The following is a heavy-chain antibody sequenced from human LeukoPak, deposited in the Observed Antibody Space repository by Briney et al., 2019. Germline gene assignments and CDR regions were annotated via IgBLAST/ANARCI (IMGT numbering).Heavy chain of an antibody. J-gene: IGHJ6*03. CDR2: ISGSGGST. CDR3: AKAGTIFGVVIHYYYYMDV. D-gene: IGHD3-3*01. Sequence: PGTSLRLSCAASGFTFSSYAMSWVRQAPGKGLEWVSAISGSGGSTYYADSVKGRFTISRDNSKNTLYLQMSSLRAEDTAVYYCAKAGTIFGVVIHYYYYMDVWGKGTTVTVSS. V-gene: IGHV3-23*01. CDR1: GFTFSSYA.